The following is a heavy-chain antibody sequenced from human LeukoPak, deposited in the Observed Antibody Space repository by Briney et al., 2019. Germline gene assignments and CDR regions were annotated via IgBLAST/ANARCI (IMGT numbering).Heavy chain of an antibody. Sequence: GGSLRLSCAASGFTLSSYSMNWVRQAPGKGLEWVSSISSSSSYIHYADSVKGRFTISRDNAKHSLYLQMNSLRAEDTAVYCGAPIGGLQPNPALDYWGQGTLVTVSS. CDR1: GFTLSSYS. CDR2: ISSSSSYI. J-gene: IGHJ4*02. D-gene: IGHD2-21*02. CDR3: APIGGLQPNPALDY. V-gene: IGHV3-21*01.